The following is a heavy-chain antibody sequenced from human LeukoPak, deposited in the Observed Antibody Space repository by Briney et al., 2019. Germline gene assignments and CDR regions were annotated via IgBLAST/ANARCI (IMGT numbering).Heavy chain of an antibody. CDR1: GGTFSSYA. CDR3: AREAITIFGLVRTQTTKGPHRFNP. J-gene: IGHJ5*02. Sequence: SVKVSCKASGGTFSSYAISWVRQAPGQGLEWMGGIIPIFGTANYAQKFQGRVTITADESTSTAYMELSSLTSEDTAVYYCAREAITIFGLVRTQTTKGPHRFNPWGQGTLVTVSS. CDR2: IIPIFGTA. D-gene: IGHD3-3*01. V-gene: IGHV1-69*13.